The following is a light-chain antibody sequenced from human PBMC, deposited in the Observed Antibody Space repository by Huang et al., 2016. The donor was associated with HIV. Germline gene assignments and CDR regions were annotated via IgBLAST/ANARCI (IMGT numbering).Light chain of an antibody. CDR2: DAS. V-gene: IGKV3-11*01. CDR1: QSVRSY. Sequence: EIVLTQSPATLSLSPGERATLPYRASQSVRSYLAWYQQKPGQAPRLLIYDASNRATGIPARFSGSGSGTDFTLTISNLQSEDFAVYYCQQRSAWPLTFGGGTKVEI. CDR3: QQRSAWPLT. J-gene: IGKJ4*01.